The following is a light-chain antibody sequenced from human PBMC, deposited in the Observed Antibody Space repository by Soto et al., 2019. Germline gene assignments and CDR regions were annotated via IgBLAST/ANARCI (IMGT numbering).Light chain of an antibody. Sequence: EIVLTQSPATLSLSPGETATLSCRASQSVGSYLGWYQQKPGQAPRLLIYDASNRVKGIPARFSGSGSGTEFTLTISSLEPEDFAVYCCQQRSDGLTFGGGTKVEMK. V-gene: IGKV3-11*01. CDR2: DAS. CDR1: QSVGSY. J-gene: IGKJ4*01. CDR3: QQRSDGLT.